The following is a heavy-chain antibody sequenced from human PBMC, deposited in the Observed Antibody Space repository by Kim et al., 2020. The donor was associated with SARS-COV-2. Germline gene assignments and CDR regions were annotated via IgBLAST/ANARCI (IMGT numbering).Heavy chain of an antibody. V-gene: IGHV1-18*01. CDR1: GYTFTSYG. J-gene: IGHJ6*02. Sequence: ASVKVSCKASGYTFTSYGISWVRQAPGQGLEWMGWISAYNGNTNYAQKLQGRVTMTTDTSTSTAYMELRSLRSDDTAVYYCARLGQTMVRGVILGYYGMDGWGQGATGTVSS. CDR2: ISAYNGNT. D-gene: IGHD3-10*01. CDR3: ARLGQTMVRGVILGYYGMDG.